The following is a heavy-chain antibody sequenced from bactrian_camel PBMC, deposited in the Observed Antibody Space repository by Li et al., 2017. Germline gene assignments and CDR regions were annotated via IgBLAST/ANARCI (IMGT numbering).Heavy chain of an antibody. CDR2: IYSDGSNT. D-gene: IGHD1*01. V-gene: IGHV3-2*01. J-gene: IGHJ6*01. Sequence: QLVESGGGLVQAGGSLRLSCTFSGLVFNDFYPIWVRQSLGKGLEWVSSIYSDGSNTYYADSVKGRFTISRGHAHNTLVLQLSGLKTEDTATYYCAKSGYSTWTANAWGKGTQVTVS. CDR1: GLVFNDFY. CDR3: AKSGYSTWTANA.